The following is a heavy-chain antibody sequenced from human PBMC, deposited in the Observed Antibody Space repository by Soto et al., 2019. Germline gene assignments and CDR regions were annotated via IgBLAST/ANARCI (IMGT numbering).Heavy chain of an antibody. CDR2: IYYSGST. D-gene: IGHD2-21*01. CDR1: GGSISSGGYY. Sequence: PSETLSLTCTVSGGSISSGGYYWSWIRQHPGKGLEWIGYIYYSGSTYYNPSLKSRVTISVDTSKNQFSLKLSSVTAADTAVYYCARDHGVVSNGYYFDYWGQGTLVTVSS. V-gene: IGHV4-31*03. J-gene: IGHJ4*02. CDR3: ARDHGVVSNGYYFDY.